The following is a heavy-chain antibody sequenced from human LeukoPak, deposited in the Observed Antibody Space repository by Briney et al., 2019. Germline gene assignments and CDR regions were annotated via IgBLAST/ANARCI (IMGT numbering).Heavy chain of an antibody. D-gene: IGHD4-17*01. V-gene: IGHV3-23*01. CDR1: GFTFNNYA. CDR3: ARDYADYVGYFFFDY. CDR2: ISGGGETT. J-gene: IGHJ4*02. Sequence: GGSLRLSCAASGFTFNNYAMNWVRQAPGKGLEWVSSISGGGETTYYADSAKGRFTISRDNTQNTLYLQMNSLRAEDTAVYYCARDYADYVGYFFFDYWGQGTLVTVSS.